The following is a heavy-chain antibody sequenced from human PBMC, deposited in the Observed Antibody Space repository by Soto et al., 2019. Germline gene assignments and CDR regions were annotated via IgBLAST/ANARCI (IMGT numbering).Heavy chain of an antibody. J-gene: IGHJ4*02. D-gene: IGHD5-18*01. CDR1: GGSISSSNW. CDR2: IYHSGST. V-gene: IGHV4-4*02. CDR3: ARTPWDGYTGYYFDY. Sequence: QVQLQESGPGLVKPSGTLSLTCAVSGGSISSSNWWSWVRQPPGKRLEWIGEIYHSGSTNYNPSLKSRVTISVDKSKHRFSLTLSSVTAADTAGYSCARTPWDGYTGYYFDYWGQGTLVTVSS.